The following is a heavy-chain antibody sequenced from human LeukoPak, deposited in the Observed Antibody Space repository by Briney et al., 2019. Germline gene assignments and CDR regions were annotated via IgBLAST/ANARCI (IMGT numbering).Heavy chain of an antibody. CDR1: GGSISSCY. CDR2: IYYSGST. CDR3: ARGVVVTAGETFDY. J-gene: IGHJ4*02. V-gene: IGHV4-59*12. Sequence: RPSETLSLTCSVSGGSISSCYWSWIRQPPGRGLEWIGYIYYSGSTNYNPSLKSRVTISVDTSKNQFSLRLSSVTAADTAVYYCARGVVVTAGETFDYWGPGTLVTVSS. D-gene: IGHD2-21*02.